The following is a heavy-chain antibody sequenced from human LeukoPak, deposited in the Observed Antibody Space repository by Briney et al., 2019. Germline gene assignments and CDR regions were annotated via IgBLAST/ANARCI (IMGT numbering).Heavy chain of an antibody. Sequence: GGSLRLSCAASGFTFSSYAVSWVRQAPGKGLEWVSTVLGSGATTYYADSMRGRFTISRDNSKNTLYLQMNSLRAEDTAVYYCAKRGDYFSSGSYYPFDYWGQGTLVTVSS. CDR2: VLGSGATT. CDR3: AKRGDYFSSGSYYPFDY. D-gene: IGHD3-10*01. V-gene: IGHV3-23*01. CDR1: GFTFSSYA. J-gene: IGHJ4*02.